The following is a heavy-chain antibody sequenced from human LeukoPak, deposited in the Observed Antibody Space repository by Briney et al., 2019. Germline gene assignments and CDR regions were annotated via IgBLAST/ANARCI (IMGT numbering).Heavy chain of an antibody. D-gene: IGHD2-21*01. CDR3: AREIMVSREWYFDL. V-gene: IGHV3-23*01. Sequence: GGSPRLSCAASGFTFSSYAMSWVRQAPGKGLEWVSAISGSGGSTYYADSVKGRFTISRDNSKNTLYLQMNSLRVEDTAVYFCAREIMVSREWYFDLWGRGTLGTVAS. CDR2: ISGSGGST. CDR1: GFTFSSYA. J-gene: IGHJ2*01.